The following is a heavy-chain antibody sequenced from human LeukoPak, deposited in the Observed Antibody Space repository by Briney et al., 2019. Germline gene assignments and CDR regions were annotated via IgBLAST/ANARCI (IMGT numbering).Heavy chain of an antibody. CDR2: IYTSGST. CDR3: ARQNWDDAFDI. Sequence: PSETLSLTCTVSGDSISNYYWSWIRQPAGKGLEWIGRIYTSGSTNYNPSLKSRVTISVDTSKNQFSLKLSSVTAADTAVYYCARQNWDDAFDIWGQGTMVTVSS. D-gene: IGHD7-27*01. V-gene: IGHV4-4*07. CDR1: GDSISNYY. J-gene: IGHJ3*02.